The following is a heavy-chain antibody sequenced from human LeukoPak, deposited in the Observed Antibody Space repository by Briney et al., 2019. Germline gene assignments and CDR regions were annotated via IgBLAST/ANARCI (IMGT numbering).Heavy chain of an antibody. Sequence: ASVKVSCKASGYTFTTYNINWVRQAPGQGLEWMGWISGYNGNTNYAQKLQGRVTMTTDTSTSTAYMELRSLKSDDTAVYYCARVGGTAMIEDYWGQGTLVTVSS. D-gene: IGHD5-18*01. CDR3: ARVGGTAMIEDY. CDR2: ISGYNGNT. V-gene: IGHV1-18*01. J-gene: IGHJ4*02. CDR1: GYTFTTYN.